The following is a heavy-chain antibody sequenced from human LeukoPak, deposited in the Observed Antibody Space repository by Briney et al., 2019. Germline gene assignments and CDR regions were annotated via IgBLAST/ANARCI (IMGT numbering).Heavy chain of an antibody. CDR1: GGSIRIYY. Sequence: PSATLSLTCTVSGGSIRIYYWNWIRQPAGKGLEWIGCIDSSGSSTYSPSLGSRVTMSVDSSKSQISLNLNSVTAADTAMYYCARSPLSSSGWYRADYWGQGTLVTVSS. V-gene: IGHV4-4*07. CDR3: ARSPLSSSGWYRADY. J-gene: IGHJ4*02. D-gene: IGHD6-19*01. CDR2: IDSSGSS.